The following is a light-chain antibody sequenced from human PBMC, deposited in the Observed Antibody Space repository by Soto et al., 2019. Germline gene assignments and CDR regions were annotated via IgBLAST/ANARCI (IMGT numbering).Light chain of an antibody. CDR1: QSVNSRF. Sequence: EIVLTQSPGTLSLSPGESATLSCRASQSVNSRFLAWYQHKPGQAPRLLIYAASTRASGIPDRFSGSTSGTDFTLTISRLEPEDFAVYYCQRYGDSHPNTFGQGTKLEIK. CDR2: AAS. CDR3: QRYGDSHPNT. V-gene: IGKV3-20*01. J-gene: IGKJ2*01.